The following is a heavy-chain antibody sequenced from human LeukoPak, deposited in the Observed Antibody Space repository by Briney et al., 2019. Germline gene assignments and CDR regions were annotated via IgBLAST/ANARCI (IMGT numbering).Heavy chain of an antibody. CDR3: ARDRGYYGSGSFYHDY. D-gene: IGHD3-10*01. V-gene: IGHV3-48*02. CDR1: GLIFSSYS. Sequence: GGSLRLSCEASGLIFSSYSMNWVRQAPGKGPEWVAYISSSSGTIYYADSVKGRFTISRDSAKNSLYLQLNSLRDEDTAVYYCARDRGYYGSGSFYHDYWGQGTLVTVSS. J-gene: IGHJ4*02. CDR2: ISSSSGTI.